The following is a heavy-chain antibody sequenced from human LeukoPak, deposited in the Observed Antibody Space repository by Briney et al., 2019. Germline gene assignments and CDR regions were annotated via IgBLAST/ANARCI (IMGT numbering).Heavy chain of an antibody. CDR1: GGSISSYY. CDR3: ARLEYSYGFYYYYYYGMDV. J-gene: IGHJ6*02. V-gene: IGHV4-59*01. CDR2: IYYSGST. D-gene: IGHD5-18*01. Sequence: SETLSLTSTVSGGSISSYYWSWIRQPPGKGLEWIGYIYYSGSTNYNPSLKSRVTISVDTSKNQFSLKLSSVTAADTAVYYCARLEYSYGFYYYYYYGMDVWGQGTTVTVSS.